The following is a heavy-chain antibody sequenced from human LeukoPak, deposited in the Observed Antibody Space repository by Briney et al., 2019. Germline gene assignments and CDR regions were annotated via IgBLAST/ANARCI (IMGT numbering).Heavy chain of an antibody. J-gene: IGHJ6*04. CDR3: ARFKILYSRSSPIDV. CDR1: GYFFATYW. V-gene: IGHV5-51*01. D-gene: IGHD2-2*01. CDR2: IYPGDSET. Sequence: GESLKISCEGSGYFFATYWIAWVRQMPGKGPESMGIIYPGDSETIYSPSFQGQVTISADKSISTAYLQWSSLKASDTAIYYCARFKILYSRSSPIDVWGNGTTVTVSS.